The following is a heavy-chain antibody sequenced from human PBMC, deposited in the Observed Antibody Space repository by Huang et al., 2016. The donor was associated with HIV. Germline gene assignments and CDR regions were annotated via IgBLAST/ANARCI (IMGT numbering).Heavy chain of an antibody. CDR3: AKEGDTGAALGY. J-gene: IGHJ4*02. CDR2: IYRGGTT. V-gene: IGHV3-53*01. Sequence: EVQLVESGGGLIQPGGSLRLSCAASGFTVSTNYMTWVRQAPVKGLEWVSLIYRGGTTYYADSVKGRFTSSRDDSENTLYLHMTSLRAGDTAVYYCAKEGDTGAALGYWGQGTLVTVS. D-gene: IGHD2-8*02. CDR1: GFTVSTNY.